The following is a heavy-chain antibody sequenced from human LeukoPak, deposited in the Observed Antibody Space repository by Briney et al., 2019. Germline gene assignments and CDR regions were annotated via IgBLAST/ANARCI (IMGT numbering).Heavy chain of an antibody. V-gene: IGHV3-48*01. J-gene: IGHJ4*02. D-gene: IGHD2/OR15-2a*01. CDR3: ARGPSTLFAY. CDR2: IRSNSGTI. Sequence: GGSLRLSCAASGFTFSSYSTDWVRQAPGKGLEWLSYIRSNSGTIYYADSVKGRFTISRDNAKNSLYLQMDSLRVEDTAVYYCARGPSTLFAYWGQGTLVTVSS. CDR1: GFTFSSYS.